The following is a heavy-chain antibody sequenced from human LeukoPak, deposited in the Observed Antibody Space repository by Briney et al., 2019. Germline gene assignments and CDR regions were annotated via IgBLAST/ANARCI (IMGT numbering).Heavy chain of an antibody. CDR3: ARDHSYCSSTSCLEVFDY. CDR1: GFTFSSYS. V-gene: IGHV3-21*01. CDR2: ISSSSYI. D-gene: IGHD2-2*01. Sequence: GGSLRLSCAASGFTFSSYSMNWVRQAPGKGLEWVSSISSSSYIYYADSVKGRFTISRDNAKNSLYLQMNSLRAEDTAVYYCARDHSYCSSTSCLEVFDYWGQGTLVTVSS. J-gene: IGHJ4*02.